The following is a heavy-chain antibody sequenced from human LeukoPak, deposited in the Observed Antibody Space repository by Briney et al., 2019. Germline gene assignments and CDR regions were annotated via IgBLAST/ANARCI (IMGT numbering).Heavy chain of an antibody. J-gene: IGHJ4*02. D-gene: IGHD2-2*01. Sequence: GGSLRLSCAASGFTFSSYAMSWVRQAPGKGLEWVSAISGSGGSTYYADSEKGRFTISRDNSKNTLYLQMNSLRAEDTAVYYCAKAGGSSITSFDYWGQGTLVTVSS. CDR3: AKAGGSSITSFDY. CDR2: ISGSGGST. CDR1: GFTFSSYA. V-gene: IGHV3-23*01.